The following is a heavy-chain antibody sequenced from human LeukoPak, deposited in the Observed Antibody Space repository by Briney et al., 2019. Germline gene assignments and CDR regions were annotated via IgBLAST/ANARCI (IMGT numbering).Heavy chain of an antibody. Sequence: GGSLRLSCAASGFTSIDYDMHWVRQVIGKGLEWVSAIGIRGDTHYSGSVKGRFTISRENAESSLYLQMNSLRAEDTAVYHCARGGIQVSGIDEFDYWGQGTLVTVSS. CDR2: IGIRGDT. V-gene: IGHV3-13*01. CDR3: ARGGIQVSGIDEFDY. D-gene: IGHD6-19*01. J-gene: IGHJ4*02. CDR1: GFTSIDYD.